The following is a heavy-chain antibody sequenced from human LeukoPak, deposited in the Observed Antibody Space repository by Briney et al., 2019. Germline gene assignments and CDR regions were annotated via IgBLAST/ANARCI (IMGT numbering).Heavy chain of an antibody. Sequence: ASVKVSCKASEGTFSSYAISWVRQAPGQGLEWMGGIIPIFGTANYAQKFQGRVTITADESTSTAYMELSSLRSEDTAVYYCARIVEMATITGEYYFDYWGQGTLVTVSS. V-gene: IGHV1-69*13. CDR3: ARIVEMATITGEYYFDY. CDR1: EGTFSSYA. J-gene: IGHJ4*02. D-gene: IGHD5-24*01. CDR2: IIPIFGTA.